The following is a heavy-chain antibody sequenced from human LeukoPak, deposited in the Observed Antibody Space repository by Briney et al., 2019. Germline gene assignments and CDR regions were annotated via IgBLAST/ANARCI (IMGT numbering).Heavy chain of an antibody. D-gene: IGHD7-27*01. Sequence: SVKVSCKASGGTFISYAISWVRQAPGQGLEWMGGIIPIFGTANYAQKFQGRVTITADESTSTAYMELSSLRSEDTAVYYCARDLNWGNDAFDIWGQGTMVTVSS. V-gene: IGHV1-69*13. CDR1: GGTFISYA. CDR2: IIPIFGTA. CDR3: ARDLNWGNDAFDI. J-gene: IGHJ3*02.